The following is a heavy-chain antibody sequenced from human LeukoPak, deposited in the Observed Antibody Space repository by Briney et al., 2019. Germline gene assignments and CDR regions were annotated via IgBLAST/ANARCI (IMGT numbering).Heavy chain of an antibody. CDR3: TRGSLGHCSGASCYPLDS. D-gene: IGHD2-15*01. J-gene: IGHJ5*01. V-gene: IGHV3-23*01. CDR1: GFTFSNYA. CDR2: VTGSGGDT. Sequence: GGSLRLSCAASGFTFSNYAMSWVRQTPGKGLECVSVVTGSGGDTYYTGSVNGRVTISRDYSKNTLYLQMNSLRAEHTAVYFCTRGSLGHCSGASCYPLDSWGQGTLVTVSS.